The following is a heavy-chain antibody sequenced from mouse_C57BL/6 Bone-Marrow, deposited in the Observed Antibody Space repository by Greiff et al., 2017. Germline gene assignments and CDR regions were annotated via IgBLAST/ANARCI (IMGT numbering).Heavy chain of an antibody. D-gene: IGHD2-4*01. Sequence: EVHLVESGGGLVKPGGSLKLSCAASGFTFSDYGMHWVRQAPEKGLEWVAYISSGSSTIYYADTVKGRFTISRDNAKNTLFLQMTSLRSEDTAMYYCARGFDYDGSYWYFDVWGTGTTVTVSS. CDR1: GFTFSDYG. J-gene: IGHJ1*03. CDR2: ISSGSSTI. V-gene: IGHV5-17*01. CDR3: ARGFDYDGSYWYFDV.